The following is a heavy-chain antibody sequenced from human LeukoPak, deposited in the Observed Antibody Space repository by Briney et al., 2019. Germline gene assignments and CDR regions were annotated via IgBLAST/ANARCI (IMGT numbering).Heavy chain of an antibody. CDR3: ARDRDSHLATYYFDY. Sequence: PSETLSLTCAVSGYSISSGYYWGWIRQPPGKGLEWIGSIYHSGSTYYNPSLKSRVTISVDTSKNQFSLKLSSVTAADTAVYYCARDRDSHLATYYFDYWGQGTLVTVSS. J-gene: IGHJ4*02. CDR2: IYHSGST. D-gene: IGHD2-15*01. V-gene: IGHV4-38-2*02. CDR1: GYSISSGYY.